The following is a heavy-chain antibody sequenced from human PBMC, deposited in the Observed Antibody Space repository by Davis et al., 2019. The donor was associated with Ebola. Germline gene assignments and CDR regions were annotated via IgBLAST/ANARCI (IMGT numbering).Heavy chain of an antibody. CDR3: ARGVEGILRPLDF. CDR1: GASISSYY. CDR2: MYHSGST. D-gene: IGHD1-14*01. V-gene: IGHV4-59*01. Sequence: MPSQTLSLTCTVTGASISSYYWSWIRQPPGKGLEWIWYMYHSGSTDSNPSLKSRVSTAVDTSKNHFSLKPSSVTAADMAVYYCARGVEGILRPLDFWGQGTMVTVSS. J-gene: IGHJ3*01.